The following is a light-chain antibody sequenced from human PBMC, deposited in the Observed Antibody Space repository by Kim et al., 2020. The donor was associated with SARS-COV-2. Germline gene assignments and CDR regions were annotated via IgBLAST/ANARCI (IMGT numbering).Light chain of an antibody. CDR2: NNN. J-gene: IGLJ3*02. CDR3: AVWDDSLNGPV. V-gene: IGLV1-47*01. CDR1: SSNIENNY. Sequence: VTISCTGSSSNIENNYVYWYQQLQHPGTAPKLLIYNNNQRPSGVPERFSGSKSGTSASLAISGLRSEDEADYYCAVWDDSLNGPVFGGGTQLTVL.